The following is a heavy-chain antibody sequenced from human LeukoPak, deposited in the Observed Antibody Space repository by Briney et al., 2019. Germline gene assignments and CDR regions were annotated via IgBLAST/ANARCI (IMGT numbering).Heavy chain of an antibody. V-gene: IGHV3-48*04. CDR1: GFTFSNFW. CDR3: ADRGITMIGGV. CDR2: ISSSGSTI. J-gene: IGHJ6*04. Sequence: GGSLRLSPAASGFTFSNFWMSWVRQAPGQGLEWGSYISSSGSTIYYADSVKGLFIISRENEKNSLYQEMNRLRAEDTVVYYGADRGITMIGGVWGKGTTVTISS. D-gene: IGHD3-10*02.